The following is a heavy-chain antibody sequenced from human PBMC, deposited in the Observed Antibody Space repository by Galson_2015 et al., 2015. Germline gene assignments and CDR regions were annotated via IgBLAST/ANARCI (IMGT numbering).Heavy chain of an antibody. CDR1: GFTFSSYG. V-gene: IGHV3-30*18. J-gene: IGHJ4*02. CDR2: ISYDGSNK. Sequence: SLRLSCAASGFTFSSYGMHWVRQAPGKGLEWVAVISYDGSNKYYADSVKGRFTISRDNSKNTLYLQMNSLRAEGTAVYYCAKVTAGYYGPGKYFDYWGQGTLVTVSS. D-gene: IGHD3-10*01. CDR3: AKVTAGYYGPGKYFDY.